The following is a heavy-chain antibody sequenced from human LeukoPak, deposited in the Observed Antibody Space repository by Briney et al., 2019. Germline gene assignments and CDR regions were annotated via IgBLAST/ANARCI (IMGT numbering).Heavy chain of an antibody. Sequence: PGRSLRLSCVASGFTFSTSAMNWVRQAPGKGLEWVSYITSSSSRIYYADSVKGRFTISRDNAKNSLYLQMNSLRAEDTAVYYCVRDPDALDYWGQGTLVTVSS. D-gene: IGHD2-2*01. CDR1: GFTFSTSA. V-gene: IGHV3-48*01. J-gene: IGHJ4*02. CDR2: ITSSSSRI. CDR3: VRDPDALDY.